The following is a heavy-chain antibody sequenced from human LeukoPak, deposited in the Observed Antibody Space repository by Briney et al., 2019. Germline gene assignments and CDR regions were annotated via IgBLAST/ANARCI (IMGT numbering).Heavy chain of an antibody. CDR3: ARLWFGERDAFDI. CDR2: IYPGDSDT. CDR1: GYSFTSYW. J-gene: IGHJ3*02. V-gene: IGHV5-51*01. Sequence: GESLKISWKGSGYSFTSYWIGWVRQMPGKGLEWMGIIYPGDSDTRYSPSFQGQVTISADKSLSTAYLQWSSLKASDTAMYYCARLWFGERDAFDIWGQGTMVTVSS. D-gene: IGHD3-10*01.